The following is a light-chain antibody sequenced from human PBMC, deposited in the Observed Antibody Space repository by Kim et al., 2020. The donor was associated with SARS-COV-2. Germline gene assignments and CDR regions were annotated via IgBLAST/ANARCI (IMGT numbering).Light chain of an antibody. CDR1: DIGSKS. CDR2: YDG. Sequence: APGKTARITCGGNDIGSKSVHWYQLKPGQAPVVVIYYDGDRPSGIPDRFSGSNSGNTATLTISSVEAGDEADYYCQVWDSSSDHVVFGGGTKVTVL. V-gene: IGLV3-21*04. CDR3: QVWDSSSDHVV. J-gene: IGLJ2*01.